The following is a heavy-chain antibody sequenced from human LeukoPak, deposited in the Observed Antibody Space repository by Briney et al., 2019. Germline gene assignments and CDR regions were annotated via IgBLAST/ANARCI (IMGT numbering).Heavy chain of an antibody. CDR2: IIPILYTA. CDR3: ARDKVRGSWFDP. CDR1: GGTFISYA. Sequence: SVKVSCKASGGTFISYAISWVRQAPGKGLVWMGRIIPILYTAKYAQKFQGRVTITTDESTSTAYMELSSLKSDDTAVYYCARDKVRGSWFDPWGQGTLVTVSS. D-gene: IGHD3-16*01. J-gene: IGHJ5*02. V-gene: IGHV1-69*05.